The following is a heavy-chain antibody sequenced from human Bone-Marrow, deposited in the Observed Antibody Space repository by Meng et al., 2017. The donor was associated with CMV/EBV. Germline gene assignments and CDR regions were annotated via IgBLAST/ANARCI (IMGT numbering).Heavy chain of an antibody. D-gene: IGHD5-18*01. V-gene: IGHV3-21*01. CDR1: GFTFSSYS. Sequence: GESLKISCAASGFTFSSYSMNWVRQAPGKGLEWVSSISNSSSYIYYADSVKGRFTISRDNAKNSLYLQMNSLRAEDTAVYYCARENTAMVSYYAMDVWGQGTTVTVSS. J-gene: IGHJ6*02. CDR2: ISNSSSYI. CDR3: ARENTAMVSYYAMDV.